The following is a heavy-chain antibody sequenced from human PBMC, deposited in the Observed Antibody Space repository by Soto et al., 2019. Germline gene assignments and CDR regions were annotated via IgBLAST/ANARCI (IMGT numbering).Heavy chain of an antibody. CDR1: GFTFSSYS. D-gene: IGHD2-15*01. V-gene: IGHV3-21*01. CDR3: ARDFGYCSGGSCAYYYYYMDV. CDR2: ISSSSSYI. J-gene: IGHJ6*03. Sequence: GGSLRLSCAASGFTFSSYSMNWVRQAPGKGLEWVSSISSSSSYIYYADSVKGRFTISRDNAKNSLYLQMNSLRAEDTAVYYCARDFGYCSGGSCAYYYYYMDVWGKGTTVTVSS.